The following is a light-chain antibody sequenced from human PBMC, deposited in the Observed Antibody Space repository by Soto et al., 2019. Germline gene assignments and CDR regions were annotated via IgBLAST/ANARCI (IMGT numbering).Light chain of an antibody. Sequence: DIQMTQSPSSLSASVGDRVTITCRASHGIRNDLTWYQQKPGKAPKRLIYAASILQSGVPSRFSGSGSWTEFTLTISSLQPEDSAPYYCLQYNSFPKTFGQGTNVEIK. CDR3: LQYNSFPKT. CDR2: AAS. CDR1: HGIRND. J-gene: IGKJ1*01. V-gene: IGKV1-17*01.